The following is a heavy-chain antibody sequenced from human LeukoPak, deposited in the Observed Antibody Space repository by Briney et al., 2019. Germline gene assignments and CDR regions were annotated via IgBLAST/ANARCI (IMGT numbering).Heavy chain of an antibody. Sequence: SGGSLRLSCAASGFTFSNYAMSWVRQAPGKGPEWVSTISVGGNTYYADSVKGRVTISRDNSKNTLYLQMNSLRADDTAVYYCAKRIVPGDTPEYFQHWGQGTLVTVSS. CDR2: ISVGGNT. V-gene: IGHV3-23*01. CDR1: GFTFSNYA. CDR3: AKRIVPGDTPEYFQH. D-gene: IGHD2-2*01. J-gene: IGHJ1*01.